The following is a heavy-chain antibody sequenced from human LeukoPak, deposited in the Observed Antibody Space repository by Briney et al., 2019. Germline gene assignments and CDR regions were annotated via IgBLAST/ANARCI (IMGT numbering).Heavy chain of an antibody. CDR2: ISGSGGST. V-gene: IGHV3-23*01. Sequence: GGSLRLSCAASGFTFSSYAMSWVRQAPGQGLEWVSAISGSGGSTYYADSVKGRFTISRDNSKNTLYLQMNSLRAEDTAVYYCAKGSGYYPEYFQHWGQGTLVTVSS. CDR1: GFTFSSYA. J-gene: IGHJ1*01. D-gene: IGHD3-22*01. CDR3: AKGSGYYPEYFQH.